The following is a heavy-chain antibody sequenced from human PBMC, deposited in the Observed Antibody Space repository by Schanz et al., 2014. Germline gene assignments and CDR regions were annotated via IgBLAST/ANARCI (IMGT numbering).Heavy chain of an antibody. J-gene: IGHJ4*02. Sequence: VQLEQSGAEVKKPGSSVKVSCKASGGTFSSFGINWVRQAPGQGLEWMGRIIPSLGLAKYEQKFQDKVTITADTSTTTAYMELRSLRSEDTAVYYCARVVRSDYLSELDFWGQGTLVTVSS. V-gene: IGHV1-69*04. CDR3: ARVVRSDYLSELDF. CDR2: IIPSLGLA. D-gene: IGHD4-17*01. CDR1: GGTFSSFG.